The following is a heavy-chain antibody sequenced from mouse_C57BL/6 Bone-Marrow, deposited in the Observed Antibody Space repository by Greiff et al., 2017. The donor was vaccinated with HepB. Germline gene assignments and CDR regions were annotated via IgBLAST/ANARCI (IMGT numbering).Heavy chain of an antibody. Sequence: VQLQQPGAELVRPGPSVKLSCKASGYTFTSYWMHWVKQRPGQGLEWIGVIDPSDSYTNYNQKFKGKATLTVDTSSSTAYMQLSSLTSEDSAVYYCARGLGYWGQGTTLTVSS. CDR3: ARGLGY. CDR1: GYTFTSYW. V-gene: IGHV1-59*01. J-gene: IGHJ2*01. CDR2: IDPSDSYT. D-gene: IGHD3-1*01.